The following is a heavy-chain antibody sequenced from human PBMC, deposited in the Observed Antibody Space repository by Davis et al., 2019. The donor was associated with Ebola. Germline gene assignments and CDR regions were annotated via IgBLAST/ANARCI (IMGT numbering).Heavy chain of an antibody. V-gene: IGHV4-59*01. J-gene: IGHJ6*02. CDR1: GGSISSYY. CDR3: ARGGNSPHFYYYGMDV. D-gene: IGHD4-23*01. CDR2: ISYSGNT. Sequence: SETLSLTCTVSGGSISSYYWSWIRQPPGKGLEWIGYISYSGNTNYSPSLKSRVTISLDTSKNQFSLKLSSLTAADTAVYYCARGGNSPHFYYYGMDVWGQGTTVTVSS.